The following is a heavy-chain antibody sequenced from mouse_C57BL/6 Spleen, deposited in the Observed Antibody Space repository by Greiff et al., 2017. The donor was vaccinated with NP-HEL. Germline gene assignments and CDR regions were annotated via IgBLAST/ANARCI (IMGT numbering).Heavy chain of an antibody. CDR1: GYTFTDYN. J-gene: IGHJ2*01. V-gene: IGHV1-18*01. Sequence: EVQLQQSGPELVKAGASVKIPCKASGYTFTDYNMDWVKQSHGKSLEWIGDINPNNGGTIYNQKFKGKATLTVDKSSSTAYMELRSLTSEDTAVYYCARGANWYYFDYWGQGTTLTVSS. CDR2: INPNNGGT. CDR3: ARGANWYYFDY. D-gene: IGHD4-1*01.